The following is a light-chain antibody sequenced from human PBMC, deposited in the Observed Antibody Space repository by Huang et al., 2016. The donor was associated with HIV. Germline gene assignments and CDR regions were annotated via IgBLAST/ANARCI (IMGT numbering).Light chain of an antibody. J-gene: IGKJ5*01. CDR2: KVS. V-gene: IGKV2-30*02. CDR1: RSLVHSDGNTY. CDR3: MQGTHWPPT. Sequence: DVVKIQSPVTLPVIVGQPASFSCGSSRSLVHSDGNTYLNWFQLRPGQAPRRLIYKVSNRDSGVPDRFNGSGSGTDFILKIKRVQAEDVGMYYCMQGTHWPPTFAQGTRL.